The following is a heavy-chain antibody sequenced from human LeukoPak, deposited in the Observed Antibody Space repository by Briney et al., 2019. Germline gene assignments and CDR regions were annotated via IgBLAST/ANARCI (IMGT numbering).Heavy chain of an antibody. D-gene: IGHD4-17*01. Sequence: SETLSLTCAVYGGSFSGYYWSWIRQPPGKGLGWIGEINHSGSTNHNPSLKSRVTVSVDTSKNQFSLKLSSVTAADTAVYYCASYGDRALKVWFDPWGQGTLVTVSS. CDR2: INHSGST. J-gene: IGHJ5*02. CDR3: ASYGDRALKVWFDP. CDR1: GGSFSGYY. V-gene: IGHV4-34*01.